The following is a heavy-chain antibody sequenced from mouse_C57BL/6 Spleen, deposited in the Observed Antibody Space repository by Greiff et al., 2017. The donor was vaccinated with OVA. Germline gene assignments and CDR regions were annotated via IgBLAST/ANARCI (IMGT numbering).Heavy chain of an antibody. CDR2: IYPGSGST. J-gene: IGHJ2*01. V-gene: IGHV1-55*01. D-gene: IGHD3-3*01. CDR3: ARRGAETSLDY. CDR1: GYTFTSYW. Sequence: QVQLKESGAELVKPGASVKMSCKASGYTFTSYWITWVKQRPGQGLEWIGDIYPGSGSTNYNEKFTSKATLTVDTSSSTAYMQLSSLTSEDSAVYYCARRGAETSLDYWGQGTTLTVAS.